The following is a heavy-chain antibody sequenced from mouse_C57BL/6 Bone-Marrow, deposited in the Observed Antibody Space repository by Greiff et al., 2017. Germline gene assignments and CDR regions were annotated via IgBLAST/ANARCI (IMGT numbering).Heavy chain of an antibody. CDR2: ILPGSGST. V-gene: IGHV1-9*01. D-gene: IGHD2-4*01. Sequence: QVQLQQSGAELMKPGASVKLSCKATGYTFTGYWIEWVKQRPGHGLEWIGEILPGSGSTNYNEKFKGKATFTAYSSTNTAYMQISSLPTEDSASYYCAGRYYDDGYAMDDWGQGTSVTVSS. CDR3: AGRYYDDGYAMDD. J-gene: IGHJ4*01. CDR1: GYTFTGYW.